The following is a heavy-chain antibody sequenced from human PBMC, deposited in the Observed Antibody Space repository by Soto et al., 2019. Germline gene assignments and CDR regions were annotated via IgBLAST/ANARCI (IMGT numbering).Heavy chain of an antibody. V-gene: IGHV3-30*18. D-gene: IGHD3-3*01. J-gene: IGHJ4*02. CDR1: GFTFSSYG. CDR2: ISYDGSNK. CDR3: AKPGWDGVVIQPDENFDY. Sequence: GGSLRLSCAASGFTFSSYGMHWVRQAPGKGLEWVAVISYDGSNKYYADSVKGRFTISRDNSKNTLYLQMNSLRAEDTAVYYCAKPGWDGVVIQPDENFDYWGQGTLVTVSS.